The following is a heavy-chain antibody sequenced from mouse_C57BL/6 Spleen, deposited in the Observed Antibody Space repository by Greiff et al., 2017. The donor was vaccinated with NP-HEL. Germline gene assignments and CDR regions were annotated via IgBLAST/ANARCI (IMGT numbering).Heavy chain of an antibody. V-gene: IGHV1-7*01. Sequence: VQLQQSGAELAKPGASVKLSCKASGYTFTSYWMHWVKQRPGQGLEWIGYINPSSGYTKYNQKFKDKATLTADKSSSTAYMQLSSLTSEDSAVYYGASPSRQLRLQDAMDYGGQGTSVTVSS. CDR1: GYTFTSYW. D-gene: IGHD3-2*02. J-gene: IGHJ4*01. CDR2: INPSSGYT. CDR3: ASPSRQLRLQDAMDY.